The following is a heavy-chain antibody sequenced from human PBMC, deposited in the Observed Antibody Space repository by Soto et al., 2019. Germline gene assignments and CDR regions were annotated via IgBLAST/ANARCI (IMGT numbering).Heavy chain of an antibody. D-gene: IGHD3-3*01. CDR3: ARSPGDVWSGYNDYYFDY. Sequence: SETLSLTCTVSGASITTYYWNWIRQPPGRGLEWIGYIYYSGSINYNPSLESRVTTSLDTSRNQFSLNLTSVTAADTAVYYCARSPGDVWSGYNDYYFDYWGRGTLVTVSS. J-gene: IGHJ4*02. CDR2: IYYSGSI. V-gene: IGHV4-59*01. CDR1: GASITTYY.